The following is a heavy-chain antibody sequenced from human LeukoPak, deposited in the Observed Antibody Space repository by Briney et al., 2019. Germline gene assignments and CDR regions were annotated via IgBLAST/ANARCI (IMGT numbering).Heavy chain of an antibody. Sequence: SVKVSCKASGGTFSSYAISWVRQAPGQGLEWMGGIIPIFGTANYAQKFQGRVTITADESTSTAYMELSSLRSEDTAVYYCARAFYYGSGSLLYYYYMDVWGKGTTVTVSS. CDR1: GGTFSSYA. CDR2: IIPIFGTA. D-gene: IGHD3-10*01. J-gene: IGHJ6*03. V-gene: IGHV1-69*01. CDR3: ARAFYYGSGSLLYYYYMDV.